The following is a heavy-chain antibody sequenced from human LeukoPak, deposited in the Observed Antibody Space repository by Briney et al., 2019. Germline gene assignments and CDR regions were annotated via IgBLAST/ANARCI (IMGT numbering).Heavy chain of an antibody. D-gene: IGHD2-21*01. CDR3: AKDPIPPDY. V-gene: IGHV3-30*18. Sequence: AGGSLRLSCAASGFTFSSYGMHWVRQAPGKGLEWVAVISYDGSNKYCADSVKGRFTISRDNSKNTLYLQMNSLRAEDTAVYYCAKDPIPPDYWGQGTLVTVSS. CDR1: GFTFSSYG. CDR2: ISYDGSNK. J-gene: IGHJ4*02.